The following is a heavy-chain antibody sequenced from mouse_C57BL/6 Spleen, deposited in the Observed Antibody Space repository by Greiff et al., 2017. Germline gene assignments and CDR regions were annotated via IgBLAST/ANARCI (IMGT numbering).Heavy chain of an antibody. V-gene: IGHV2-2*01. CDR2: IWSGGST. CDR3: ARRGRYWYFDV. Sequence: VQLQQSGPGLVQPSQSLSITCTVSGFSLTSYGVHWVRQSPGKGLEWLGVIWSGGSTDYNAAFISRLSISKDNSKSQVFFKMNSLQADDTAIYYCARRGRYWYFDVWGTGTTVTVSS. CDR1: GFSLTSYG. D-gene: IGHD3-3*01. J-gene: IGHJ1*03.